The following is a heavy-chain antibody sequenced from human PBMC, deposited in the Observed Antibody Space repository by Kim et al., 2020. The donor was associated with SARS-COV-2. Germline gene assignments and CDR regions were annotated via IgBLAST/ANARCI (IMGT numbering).Heavy chain of an antibody. D-gene: IGHD3-16*01. J-gene: IGHJ6*02. CDR3: ARFKFAGVPWLYHYGMDV. CDR1: GFTFSSYE. Sequence: GGSLRLSCAASGFTFSSYEMNWVRQAPGKGLEWVSYISSSGSTIYYADSVKGRFTISRDNAKNSLYLQMNSLRAEDTAVYYCARFKFAGVPWLYHYGMDVWGQGTTVPVSS. V-gene: IGHV3-48*03. CDR2: ISSSGSTI.